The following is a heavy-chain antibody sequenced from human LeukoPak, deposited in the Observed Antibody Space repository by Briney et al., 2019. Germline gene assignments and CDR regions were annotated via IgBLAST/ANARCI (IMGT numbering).Heavy chain of an antibody. CDR3: ARTLERRSVTNWYFDL. J-gene: IGHJ2*01. CDR2: ISSSSSTI. D-gene: IGHD3-3*01. V-gene: IGHV3-48*01. CDR1: GFTFSSYS. Sequence: PGGSLRLSCAASGFTFSSYSMNWVRQAPGKGLEWVSYISSSSSTIYYADSVKGRFTISRDNAKNSLYLQMNSLRAEDTAVYYCARTLERRSVTNWYFDLWGRGTLVTVSS.